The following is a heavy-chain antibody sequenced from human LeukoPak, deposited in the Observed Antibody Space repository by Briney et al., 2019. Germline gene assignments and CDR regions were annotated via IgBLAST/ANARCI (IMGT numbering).Heavy chain of an antibody. J-gene: IGHJ6*02. CDR1: GFTFSSYW. V-gene: IGHV3-74*01. D-gene: IGHD4-17*01. CDR2: IHRDGSST. CDR3: ASTMVTTMDV. Sequence: PGGSLRLSCAASGFTFSSYWMHWVRQAPGKGLVWVSRIHRDGSSTSYADSVKGHFTISRDNAKNTLYLQMNSLRAEDTAVYYCASTMVTTMDVWGQGTTVTVSS.